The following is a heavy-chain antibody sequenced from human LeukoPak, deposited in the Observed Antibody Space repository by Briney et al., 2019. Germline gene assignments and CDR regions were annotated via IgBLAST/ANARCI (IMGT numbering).Heavy chain of an antibody. CDR1: GYTFTSYA. Sequence: ASVKVSCKASGYTFTSYAIHWVRQAPGQRLEWMGWINAGNGNTKYSQKFQGRVTITRDTSASTVYMELSSLRSEDTAVYYCAREAAAGRIDPWGQGTLVTVSS. D-gene: IGHD6-13*01. J-gene: IGHJ5*02. CDR2: INAGNGNT. V-gene: IGHV1-3*01. CDR3: AREAAAGRIDP.